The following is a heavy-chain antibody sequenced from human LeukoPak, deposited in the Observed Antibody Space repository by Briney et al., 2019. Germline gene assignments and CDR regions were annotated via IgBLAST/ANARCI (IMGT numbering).Heavy chain of an antibody. Sequence: QPGGSLRLSCAVSGFTFSSYGMHWVRQAPGKGLEWVAVISYDGSNKYYADSVKGRFTISRDNSKNTLYLQMNSLRAEDTAVYYCARARQQLAPPYFDYWGQGTLVTVSS. CDR2: ISYDGSNK. CDR3: ARARQQLAPPYFDY. CDR1: GFTFSSYG. V-gene: IGHV3-30*03. J-gene: IGHJ4*02. D-gene: IGHD6-13*01.